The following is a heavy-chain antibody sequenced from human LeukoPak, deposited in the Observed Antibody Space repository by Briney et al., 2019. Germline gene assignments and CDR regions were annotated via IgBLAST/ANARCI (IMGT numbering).Heavy chain of an antibody. CDR1: GFTFSSYA. CDR3: ARATPVRFDP. J-gene: IGHJ5*02. Sequence: GRSLRLSCAASGFTFSSYAMHWVRQAPGKGREWVAVISYDGSNKYYADSVKGRFTISRDNSKNTLYLQMNSLRAEDTAVYYCARATPVRFDPRGQGTLVTVSS. CDR2: ISYDGSNK. V-gene: IGHV3-30*04.